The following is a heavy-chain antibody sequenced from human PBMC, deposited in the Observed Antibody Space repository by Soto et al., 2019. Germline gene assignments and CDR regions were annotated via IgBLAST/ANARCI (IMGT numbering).Heavy chain of an antibody. Sequence: AESLKISCTGSGYSFCIFWIGWVRQMPGKGLEWMGVIYPADSDTRYSPSFEGQVTISADKSFSTVYLQWSSLKASDTAMYYCARLGYDSSEYPFDYWGQGTLVTVSS. CDR1: GYSFCIFW. V-gene: IGHV5-51*01. J-gene: IGHJ4*02. D-gene: IGHD3-22*01. CDR2: IYPADSDT. CDR3: ARLGYDSSEYPFDY.